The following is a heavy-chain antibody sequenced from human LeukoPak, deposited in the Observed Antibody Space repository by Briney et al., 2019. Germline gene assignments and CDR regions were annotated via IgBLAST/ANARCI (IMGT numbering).Heavy chain of an antibody. V-gene: IGHV3-53*01. CDR3: AKGLYADFDY. D-gene: IGHD5/OR15-5a*01. J-gene: IGHJ4*02. CDR1: GFTVNTNY. CDR2: MHSSGST. Sequence: GGSLRLSCAASGFTVNTNYMSWVRQAPGKGLEWVSIMHSSGSTYYADSVKGRFTISRDNSKNTLYLQMNSLRAEDTAVYYCAKGLYADFDYWGQGTLVTVSS.